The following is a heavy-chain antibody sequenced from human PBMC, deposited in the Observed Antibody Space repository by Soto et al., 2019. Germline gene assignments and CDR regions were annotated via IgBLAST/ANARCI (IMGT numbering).Heavy chain of an antibody. V-gene: IGHV4-30-4*01. D-gene: IGHD3-22*01. CDR3: VGSSSGYSETNYYYGMDV. CDR2: IYYSGST. CDR1: ISSGDYY. J-gene: IGHJ6*02. Sequence: ISSGDYYWSWIRQPPGKGLEWIGYIYYSGSTYYNPSLKSRVTISVDTSKNQFSLKLSSVTAADTAVYYCVGSSSGYSETNYYYGMDVWGQGHTLTVS.